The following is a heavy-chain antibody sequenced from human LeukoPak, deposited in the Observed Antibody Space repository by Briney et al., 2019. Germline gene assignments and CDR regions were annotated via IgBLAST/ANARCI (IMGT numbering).Heavy chain of an antibody. CDR2: IYYSGST. Sequence: SETLSLTCTVSGGSISSGDYYWSWIRQHPGKGLEWIGYIYYSGSTYYNPSLKSRVTISVDASKNQFSLKLSSVTAADTAVYYCASITAVTTPDYYYYGMDVWGQGTTVTVSS. J-gene: IGHJ6*02. D-gene: IGHD4-17*01. CDR1: GGSISSGDYY. V-gene: IGHV4-31*03. CDR3: ASITAVTTPDYYYYGMDV.